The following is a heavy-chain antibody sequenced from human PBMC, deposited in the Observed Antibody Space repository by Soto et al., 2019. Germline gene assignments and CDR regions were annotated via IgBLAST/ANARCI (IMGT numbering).Heavy chain of an antibody. CDR3: AKDLGGGYSSGWTRPGPNDY. V-gene: IGHV3-30*18. CDR2: ISYDGSNK. CDR1: GFTFSSYG. D-gene: IGHD6-19*01. J-gene: IGHJ4*02. Sequence: QVQLVESGGGVVQPGRSLRLSCAASGFTFSSYGMHWVRQAPGKGLEWVAVISYDGSNKYYADSVKGRFTISRDNSKNTLYLQMNSLRAEDTAVYYCAKDLGGGYSSGWTRPGPNDYWGQGTLVTVSS.